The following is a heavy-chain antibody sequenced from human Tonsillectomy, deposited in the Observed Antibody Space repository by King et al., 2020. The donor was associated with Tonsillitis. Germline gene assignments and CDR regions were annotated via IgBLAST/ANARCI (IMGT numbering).Heavy chain of an antibody. CDR3: ARDPGMPTNNWFDP. Sequence: QLVQSGPEVKKPGASVKVSCKASGYSFTSYGIIWVRQAPGQGLEWMGWIRVYNGNTNYAQKFQGRVTMTTDTSTSTAYMELRSLRSEDTAVYFCARDPGMPTNNWFDPWGQGNLVTVSS. CDR1: GYSFTSYG. D-gene: IGHD5-24*01. V-gene: IGHV1-18*01. CDR2: IRVYNGNT. J-gene: IGHJ5*02.